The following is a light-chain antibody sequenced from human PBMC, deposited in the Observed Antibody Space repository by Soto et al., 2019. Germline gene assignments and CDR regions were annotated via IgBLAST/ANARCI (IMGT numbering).Light chain of an antibody. CDR1: SSDLGGYNY. CDR3: SSYAGSNNVV. J-gene: IGLJ2*01. Sequence: QSVLTQPPSASGSPGQSVTISCTVTSSDLGGYNYVSWYQQHPGKAPKLLIYEVTKRPSGVPDRFSGSKSGNTASLTVSGLQAEDEADYYCSSYAGSNNVVFGGGTKVTVL. CDR2: EVT. V-gene: IGLV2-8*01.